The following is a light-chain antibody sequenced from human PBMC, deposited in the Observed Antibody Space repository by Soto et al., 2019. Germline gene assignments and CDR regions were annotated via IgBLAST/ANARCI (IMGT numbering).Light chain of an antibody. Sequence: EIVLTQSPGTLSLSPGERATLSCRASQSVSSKYLAWYQQKPGQAPRVLIYGTSSRAPGIPDRFSGSGSGTDFTLTISRLEPEDFAVYYCQQYGTSPMYTFGQGTKLEI. J-gene: IGKJ2*01. CDR1: QSVSSKY. V-gene: IGKV3-20*01. CDR3: QQYGTSPMYT. CDR2: GTS.